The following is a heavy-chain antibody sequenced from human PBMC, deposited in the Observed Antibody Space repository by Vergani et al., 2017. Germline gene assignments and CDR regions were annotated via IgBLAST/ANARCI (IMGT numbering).Heavy chain of an antibody. CDR1: GDSINNGNYS. CDR2: VYYNGST. CDR3: VCGATSPPRCFVC. V-gene: IGHV4-39*01. J-gene: IGHJ4*02. D-gene: IGHD2-2*01. Sequence: QLQLQESGPGLVKPSETLSLTCIVSGDSINNGNYSWGWIRQPPGKGLEWIGSVYYNGSTYYNPSLKSRVTTSVDASKNQFSLKLTSVTAADTAVYLCVCGATSPPRCFVCCGQETLVIVSS.